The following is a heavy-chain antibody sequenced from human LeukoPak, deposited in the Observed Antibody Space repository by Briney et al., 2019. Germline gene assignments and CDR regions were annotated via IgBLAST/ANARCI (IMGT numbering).Heavy chain of an antibody. J-gene: IGHJ5*02. Sequence: PETLSLTCTVSRGSLSSYYWSWIRQPPGEGVEWIGYIYYSGSTNYNPSLKSRVTISVDTSKNQFSLKLSSVTAADTAVYYCARGVIAAAVDPWGQGTLVTVSS. D-gene: IGHD6-13*01. V-gene: IGHV4-59*01. CDR2: IYYSGST. CDR1: RGSLSSYY. CDR3: ARGVIAAAVDP.